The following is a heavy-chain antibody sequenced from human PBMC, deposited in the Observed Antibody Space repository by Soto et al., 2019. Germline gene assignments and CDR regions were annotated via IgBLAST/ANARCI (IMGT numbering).Heavy chain of an antibody. CDR1: GFTFSTYW. Sequence: GSLRLSCAASGFTFSTYWMNWVRQAPGKGLEWVANIKQDGSEKYYVDSVKGRFAISRDNAKDSLFLQMNNLRAEDTAVYYCVRDWSTFWGMDVWGQGTTVTVSS. CDR2: IKQDGSEK. V-gene: IGHV3-7*01. CDR3: VRDWSTFWGMDV. J-gene: IGHJ6*02.